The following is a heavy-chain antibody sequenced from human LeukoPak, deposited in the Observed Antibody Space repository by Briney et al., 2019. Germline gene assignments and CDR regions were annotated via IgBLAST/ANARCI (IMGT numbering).Heavy chain of an antibody. CDR2: IWYDGSNK. V-gene: IGHV3-33*01. CDR3: ARDQAAGTGAFHI. J-gene: IGHJ3*02. Sequence: PGRSLRLSCAASGFTFSSYGMHWVRQAPGKGLEWVAVIWYDGSNKYYADSVKGRFTISRDNSKNTLYLQMNSLRAEDTAVYYCARDQAAGTGAFHIWGQGTMVTVSS. CDR1: GFTFSSYG. D-gene: IGHD6-13*01.